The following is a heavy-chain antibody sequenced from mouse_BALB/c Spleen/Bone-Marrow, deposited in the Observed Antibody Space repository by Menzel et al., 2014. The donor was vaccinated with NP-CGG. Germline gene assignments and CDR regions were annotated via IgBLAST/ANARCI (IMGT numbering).Heavy chain of an antibody. Sequence: EVHLVESGGGLVQPGGSRKLSCAASGFTFXSFGMHWVRQAPEKGLEWVAYISSGSSPIFYADTVKGRFTISRDNPKNTLFLQMTSLRSEDAAIYYCTRGGNWEDFDYWGQGTTLTVSS. CDR3: TRGGNWEDFDY. CDR1: GFTFXSFG. J-gene: IGHJ2*01. CDR2: ISSGSSPI. V-gene: IGHV5-17*02. D-gene: IGHD4-1*01.